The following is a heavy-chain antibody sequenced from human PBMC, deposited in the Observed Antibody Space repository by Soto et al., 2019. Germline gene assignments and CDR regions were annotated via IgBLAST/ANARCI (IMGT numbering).Heavy chain of an antibody. Sequence: QVQLVESGGGVFQPGRSLRLSCAASGFTFSTYGMHWVRQAPGKGLEWVAAMSYDGTKQYYVDSVKGRLTISRDNSRNTLFLQVNSLRDEDTAVYYCAKEYGSTWIDHWGQGTLVTVSS. V-gene: IGHV3-30*18. CDR2: MSYDGTKQ. J-gene: IGHJ4*02. CDR1: GFTFSTYG. CDR3: AKEYGSTWIDH. D-gene: IGHD6-13*01.